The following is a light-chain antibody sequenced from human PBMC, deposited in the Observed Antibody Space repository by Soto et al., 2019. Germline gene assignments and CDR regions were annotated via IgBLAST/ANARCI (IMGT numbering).Light chain of an antibody. CDR2: AAS. CDR3: QQYNNWPWT. Sequence: IQMTQSPSSLSASVGDTVTITCRASQPIDRYLNWFQQKSGQAPKLLMNAASTLRSGVPSRFSGSGSGTDFTLTISSLQSEDFAVYYCQQYNNWPWTFGQGTKVDIK. J-gene: IGKJ1*01. CDR1: QPIDRY. V-gene: IGKV1-39*01.